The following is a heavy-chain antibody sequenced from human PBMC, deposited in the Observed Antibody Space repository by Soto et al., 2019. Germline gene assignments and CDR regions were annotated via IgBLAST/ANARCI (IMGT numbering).Heavy chain of an antibody. V-gene: IGHV3-9*03. CDR1: GFTFDDYA. D-gene: IGHD4-17*01. CDR3: AKGTTVTTYGLGVYYYYYMDV. J-gene: IGHJ6*03. CDR2: ISWNSGSI. Sequence: GGSLRLSCAASGFTFDDYAMHWVRQAPGKGLEWVSGISWNSGSIGYADSVKGRFTISRDNAKNSLYLQMNSLRAEDMALYYCAKGTTVTTYGLGVYYYYYMDVWGKGTTVTVSS.